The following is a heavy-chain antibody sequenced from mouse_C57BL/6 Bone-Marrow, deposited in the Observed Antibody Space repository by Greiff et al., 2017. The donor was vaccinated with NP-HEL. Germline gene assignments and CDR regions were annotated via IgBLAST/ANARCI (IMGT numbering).Heavy chain of an antibody. CDR3: HPPDITTVVAPGYWYFDV. CDR2: INPSTGGT. CDR1: GYSFTGYY. J-gene: IGHJ1*03. V-gene: IGHV1-43*01. D-gene: IGHD1-1*01. Sequence: EVQLQQSGPELVKPGASVKISCKASGYSFTGYYMHWVKQSSEKSLEWIGEINPSTGGTSYNQKFKGKATLTVDKSSSTAYMQLKSLTSEDSAVYYCHPPDITTVVAPGYWYFDVWGTGTTVTVSS.